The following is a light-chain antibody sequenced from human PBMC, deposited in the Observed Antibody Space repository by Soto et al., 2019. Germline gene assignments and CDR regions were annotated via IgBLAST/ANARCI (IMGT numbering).Light chain of an antibody. Sequence: GDRVTLTCRASQGLANHFAWYQQKPAKAPSLLIYRASTLQSGVPSRFSGSQSGTEFTLTMSSLQPEDFATYYCQQFYSYPFTFGPGTKVDVK. CDR3: QQFYSYPFT. CDR1: QGLANH. J-gene: IGKJ3*01. V-gene: IGKV1-9*01. CDR2: RAS.